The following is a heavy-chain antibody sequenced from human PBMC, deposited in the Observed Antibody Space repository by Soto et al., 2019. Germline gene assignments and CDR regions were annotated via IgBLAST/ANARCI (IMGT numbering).Heavy chain of an antibody. CDR3: ARSTTVTTFDS. CDR1: GGSISGSSYY. V-gene: IGHV4-39*01. Sequence: QLHLQESGPGLVKPSETLSLTCIVSGGSISGSSYYWGWVRQPPGKGLEWIASIYYSGSTYYNPSLKSRVTISVDTSKNQFSLKLSSVTAADTAVYYCARSTTVTTFDSWGQGTLVTVSS. J-gene: IGHJ4*02. D-gene: IGHD4-17*01. CDR2: IYYSGST.